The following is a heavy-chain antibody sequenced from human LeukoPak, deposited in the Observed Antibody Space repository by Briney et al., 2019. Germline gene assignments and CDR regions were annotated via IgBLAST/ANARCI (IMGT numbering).Heavy chain of an antibody. Sequence: SEALSLTCAVSGGSISSYYWSWIRQPPGKGLEWIGYIYYSGSTNYNPSLKSRVTISVDTSKNQFSLKLSSVTAADTAVYYCARGYCSSTSCYAGPIDYWGQGTLVTVSS. J-gene: IGHJ4*02. CDR2: IYYSGST. CDR3: ARGYCSSTSCYAGPIDY. CDR1: GGSISSYY. D-gene: IGHD2-2*01. V-gene: IGHV4-59*01.